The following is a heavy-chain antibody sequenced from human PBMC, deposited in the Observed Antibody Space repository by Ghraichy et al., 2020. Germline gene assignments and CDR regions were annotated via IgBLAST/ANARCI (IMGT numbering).Heavy chain of an antibody. Sequence: LSLTCAASGFTFSNAWMDWVRQAPGKGLEWVGRIKTKSDGGTTDYAAPVKGRFTISRDDSKNTLYLQMNSLKIEDTAVYYCARVRWQNTNWFDPWGQGTLVTVSS. J-gene: IGHJ5*02. CDR3: ARVRWQNTNWFDP. CDR2: IKTKSDGGTT. V-gene: IGHV3-15*01. CDR1: GFTFSNAW. D-gene: IGHD2/OR15-2a*01.